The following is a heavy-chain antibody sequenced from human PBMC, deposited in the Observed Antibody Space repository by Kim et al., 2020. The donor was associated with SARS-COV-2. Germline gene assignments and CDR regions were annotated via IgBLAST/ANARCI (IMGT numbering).Heavy chain of an antibody. Sequence: GGSLRLSCAASGFTFSSYAMSWVRQAPGKGLEWVSAIGGSGGSTYYADSVKGRFTISRDNSKNTLYLQMNSLRAEDTAVYYCGRGIGILTGSTRYYYYYGMDVWGQGTTVTVSS. CDR3: GRGIGILTGSTRYYYYYGMDV. J-gene: IGHJ6*02. V-gene: IGHV3-23*01. CDR1: GFTFSSYA. CDR2: IGGSGGST. D-gene: IGHD3-9*01.